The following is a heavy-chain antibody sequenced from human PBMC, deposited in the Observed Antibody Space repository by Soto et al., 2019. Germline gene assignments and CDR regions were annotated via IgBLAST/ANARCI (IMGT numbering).Heavy chain of an antibody. D-gene: IGHD3-10*01. CDR2: ISYDGSNK. J-gene: IGHJ4*02. V-gene: IGHV3-30*18. CDR1: GFTFSSYG. CDR3: AKIESRITMVRGVIDY. Sequence: GGSLRLSCAASGFTFSSYGMHWVRQAPGKGLEWVAVISYDGSNKYYADSVKGRFTISRDNSKNTLYLQMNSLRAEDTAVYYCAKIESRITMVRGVIDYWGQGTLVTVSS.